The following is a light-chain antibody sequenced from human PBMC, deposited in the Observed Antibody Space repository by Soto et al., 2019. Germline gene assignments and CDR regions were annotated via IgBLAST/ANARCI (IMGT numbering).Light chain of an antibody. Sequence: EVVMTQSPATLSVSPGDRASLSCRASESVHNNLAWYQQKPGQAPRLLIYSASTLATGVPARFRGSGSGTEFTLTISSLQSEDFAVYYCQQYNNWPSRTFGQGTKVE. V-gene: IGKV3-15*01. CDR3: QQYNNWPSRT. J-gene: IGKJ2*01. CDR1: ESVHNN. CDR2: SAS.